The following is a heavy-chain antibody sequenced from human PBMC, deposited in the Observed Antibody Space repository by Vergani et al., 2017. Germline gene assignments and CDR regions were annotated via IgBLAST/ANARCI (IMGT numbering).Heavy chain of an antibody. V-gene: IGHV3-30-3*01. CDR1: GFTFSSYA. CDR3: ARDGVIRDNYYYMDV. Sequence: QVQLVESGGGVVQPGRSLSLSCAASGFTFSSYAMHWVRQAPGKGLEWVAVISYDGSNKYYADSVKGRFTISRDNSKNTLYLQMNSLSAEDTAVYYCARDGVIRDNYYYMDVWGKGTTVTVSS. J-gene: IGHJ6*03. D-gene: IGHD3-22*01. CDR2: ISYDGSNK.